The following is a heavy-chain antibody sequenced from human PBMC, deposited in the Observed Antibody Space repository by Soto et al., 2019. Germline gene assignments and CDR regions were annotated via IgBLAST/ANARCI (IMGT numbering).Heavy chain of an antibody. D-gene: IGHD3-22*01. CDR2: IYSGGYT. CDR3: AREAIIVIAATDYYFDY. Sequence: EVQLVESGGDLVQRGGSLRLSCAASGFDVSNTDMSWVRQAPGKGLEWVSVIYSGGYTNYADSVKGRFIVSRDSPKNTLYLQMDSLRAEDTAVYYCAREAIIVIAATDYYFDYWGQVTLVTVSS. V-gene: IGHV3-66*01. J-gene: IGHJ4*02. CDR1: GFDVSNTD.